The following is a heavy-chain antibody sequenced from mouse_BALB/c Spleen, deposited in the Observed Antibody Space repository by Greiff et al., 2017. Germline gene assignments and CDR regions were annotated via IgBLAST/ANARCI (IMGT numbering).Heavy chain of an antibody. CDR3: AREYDGYFYAMDY. J-gene: IGHJ4*01. CDR1: GFTFSSYG. V-gene: IGHV5-6-3*01. CDR2: INSNGGST. D-gene: IGHD2-3*01. Sequence: VQLKQSGGGLVQPGGSLKLSCAASGFTFSSYGMSWVRQTPDKRLELVATINSNGGSTYYPDSVKGRFTISRDNAKNTLYLQMSSLKSEDTAMYYCAREYDGYFYAMDYWGQGTSVTVSS.